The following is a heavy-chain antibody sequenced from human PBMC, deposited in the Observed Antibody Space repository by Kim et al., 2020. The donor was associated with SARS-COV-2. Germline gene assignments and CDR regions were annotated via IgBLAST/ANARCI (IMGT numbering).Heavy chain of an antibody. J-gene: IGHJ4*02. Sequence: SLKSRVTISVDTSKSQFSLKLSSVTAADTAVYYCARGRRIAARPSYYFDYWGQGTLVTVSS. CDR3: ARGRRIAARPSYYFDY. V-gene: IGHV4-34*01. D-gene: IGHD6-6*01.